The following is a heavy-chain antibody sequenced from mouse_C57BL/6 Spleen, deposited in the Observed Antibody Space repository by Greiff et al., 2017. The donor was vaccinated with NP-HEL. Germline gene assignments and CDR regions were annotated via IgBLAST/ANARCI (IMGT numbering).Heavy chain of an antibody. Sequence: QVQLQQPGAELVKPGASVKLSCKASGYTFTSYWMQWVKQRPGQGLEWIGEIDPSDSYTNYNQKFKGQATLTLDTSSSTAYMQLSSLTSEDSAVYYCARCCNYYGSSYEFAYWGQGTLVTVSA. CDR3: ARCCNYYGSSYEFAY. J-gene: IGHJ3*01. CDR1: GYTFTSYW. D-gene: IGHD1-1*01. V-gene: IGHV1-50*01. CDR2: IDPSDSYT.